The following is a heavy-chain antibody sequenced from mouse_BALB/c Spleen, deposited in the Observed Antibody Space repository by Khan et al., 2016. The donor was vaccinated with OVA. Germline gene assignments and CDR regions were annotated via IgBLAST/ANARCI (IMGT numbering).Heavy chain of an antibody. CDR3: ARWGGNYPSYAMDY. J-gene: IGHJ4*01. CDR2: IYPGNVNT. D-gene: IGHD2-1*01. V-gene: IGHV1S56*01. CDR1: GYTFTSYY. Sequence: VQLQQSGPELVKPGASVRISCKASGYTFTSYYIHWVKQRPGQGLEWIGWIYPGNVNTKYNEKFKGKATLTAATSSSTAYMQLSSLTSVDSAVYFCARWGGNYPSYAMDYWGQGTSVTVSS.